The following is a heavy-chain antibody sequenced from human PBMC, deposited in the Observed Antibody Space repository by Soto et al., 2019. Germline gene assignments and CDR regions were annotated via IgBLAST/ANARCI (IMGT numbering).Heavy chain of an antibody. V-gene: IGHV4-59*08. CDR2: IYYSGST. J-gene: IGHJ6*03. D-gene: IGHD2-15*01. Sequence: SETLSLTCTVSGGSISSYYWSWIRQPPGKGLEWIGYIYYSGSTNYNPSLKSRVTISVDTSKNQFSLKLSSVTAADTAVYYCARSVCSGGSCYPQPLYYYYYMDVWGKGTTVTVSS. CDR1: GGSISSYY. CDR3: ARSVCSGGSCYPQPLYYYYYMDV.